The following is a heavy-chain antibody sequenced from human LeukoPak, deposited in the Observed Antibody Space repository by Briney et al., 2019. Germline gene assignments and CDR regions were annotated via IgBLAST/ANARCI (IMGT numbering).Heavy chain of an antibody. D-gene: IGHD7-27*01. J-gene: IGHJ4*02. Sequence: SETLSLTCTVSGGSISSYYWSLIRQSPGQALEWIGYIYYTETSYNPSLKSRVTISADTSRDQFSLKLSSVTAADTAVYYCASRKLGNDYWGQGILVTVTS. CDR1: GGSISSYY. CDR2: IYYTET. V-gene: IGHV4-59*01. CDR3: ASRKLGNDY.